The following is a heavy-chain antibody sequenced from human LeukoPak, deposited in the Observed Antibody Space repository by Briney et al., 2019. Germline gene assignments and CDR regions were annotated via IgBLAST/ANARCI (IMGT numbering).Heavy chain of an antibody. CDR2: INPNSGGT. V-gene: IGHV1-2*02. D-gene: IGHD5-18*01. Sequence: ASVKVSCKASGYTFTGYYMHWVRQAPGQGLEWMGWINPNSGGTNSAQKFPGRVTMTRATAISTDYMELSKLRSDDTAVYYCARANLQLWFDYWGQGTLVTVSS. CDR3: ARANLQLWFDY. CDR1: GYTFTGYY. J-gene: IGHJ4*02.